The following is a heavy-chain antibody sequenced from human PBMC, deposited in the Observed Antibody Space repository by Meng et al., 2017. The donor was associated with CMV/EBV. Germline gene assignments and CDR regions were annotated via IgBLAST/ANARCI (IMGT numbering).Heavy chain of an antibody. CDR3: ARGGASEAGLRHYYYYNMDV. CDR2: IFSDGSTT. Sequence: GESLKISCAASGFTFSRYWMHWVRQAPGKGLVWVSHIFSDGSTTNYADSVKGRFTISRDNAKNTLYLQMNSLRAEDTAVYYCARGGASEAGLRHYYYYNMDVWGLGTTVTVSS. D-gene: IGHD3/OR15-3a*01. J-gene: IGHJ6*02. V-gene: IGHV3-74*01. CDR1: GFTFSRYW.